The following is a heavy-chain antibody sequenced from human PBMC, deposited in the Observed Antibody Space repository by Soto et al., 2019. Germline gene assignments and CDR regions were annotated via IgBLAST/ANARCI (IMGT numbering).Heavy chain of an antibody. J-gene: IGHJ5*02. CDR3: ARGPGGGWYFGWFDP. CDR2: ISSSSSYI. D-gene: IGHD6-19*01. Sequence: KLGGSLRLSCAASGFTFSSYSMSWVRQAPGKGLEWVSSISSSSSYIYYADSVKGRFTISRDNAKNSLYLQMNSLRAEDTAVYYCARGPGGGWYFGWFDPWGQGTLVTVSS. CDR1: GFTFSSYS. V-gene: IGHV3-21*01.